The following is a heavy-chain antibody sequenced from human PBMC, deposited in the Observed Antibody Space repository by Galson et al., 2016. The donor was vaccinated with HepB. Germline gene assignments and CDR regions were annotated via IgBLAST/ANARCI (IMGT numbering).Heavy chain of an antibody. D-gene: IGHD7-27*01. CDR3: ARDFLGIVGRYFDL. V-gene: IGHV3-21*01. Sequence: SLRLSCAASGFTFSSYSMNWVRQAPGKGLEWVSSISSSSSYIYYADSVKGRFTISRDNAKNSLYLQMNSLRAEDTAVYYCARDFLGIVGRYFDLWGCGTLVTVSS. CDR2: ISSSSSYI. CDR1: GFTFSSYS. J-gene: IGHJ2*01.